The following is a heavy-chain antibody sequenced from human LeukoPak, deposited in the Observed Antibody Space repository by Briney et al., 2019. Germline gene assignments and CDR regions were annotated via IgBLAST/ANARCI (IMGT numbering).Heavy chain of an antibody. V-gene: IGHV4-30-2*01. Sequence: KPSETLSLTCTVSGGSISSGGHSWSWIRQPPGKGLEWIGYIYHSGSGSTYYNPSLKSRVTISIDKSKNQFSLKLNSVTAADTAVYYYAGDQGGSAHRHAFDIWGQGTLVTVSS. CDR3: AGDQGGSAHRHAFDI. D-gene: IGHD1-26*01. CDR2: IYHSGSGST. J-gene: IGHJ3*02. CDR1: GGSISSGGHS.